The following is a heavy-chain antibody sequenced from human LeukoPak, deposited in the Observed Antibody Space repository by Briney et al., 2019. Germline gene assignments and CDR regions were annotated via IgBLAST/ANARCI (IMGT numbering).Heavy chain of an antibody. CDR1: GDSVSSNNVT. D-gene: IGHD2-2*01. CDR3: ARRLTQYDCFDP. J-gene: IGHJ5*02. Sequence: SQTLSLTCAISGDSVSSNNVTWNWIRQSPSRGLEWLGRTYYRSTWYNDYAVSVRGRITVNPDTSKNQFSLHLNSVTPEDTAVYYCARRLTQYDCFDPWGQGILVTVSS. CDR2: TYYRSTWYN. V-gene: IGHV6-1*01.